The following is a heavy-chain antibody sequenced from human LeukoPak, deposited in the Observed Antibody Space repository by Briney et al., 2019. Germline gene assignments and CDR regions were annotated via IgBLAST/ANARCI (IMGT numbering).Heavy chain of an antibody. V-gene: IGHV1-2*02. D-gene: IGHD5-18*01. J-gene: IGHJ4*02. CDR3: ARPEYRYGYILDY. CDR1: GYTFTGHY. CDR2: IKPDSGAT. Sequence: AASVKVSCKASGYTFTGHYIHWVRQALGQGLEWMGWIKPDSGATNYAQKFQGRVTMTRDTSISTAHMELNRLTSDDTAVYYCARPEYRYGYILDYWGQGTLVTVSS.